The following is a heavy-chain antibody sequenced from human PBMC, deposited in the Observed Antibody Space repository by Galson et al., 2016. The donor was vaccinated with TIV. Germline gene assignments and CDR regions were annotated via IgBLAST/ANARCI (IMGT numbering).Heavy chain of an antibody. CDR1: GFSVSDHY. CDR3: ARHLTTAGYFVMDV. D-gene: IGHD3-9*01. CDR2: IYSGGST. Sequence: SLRLSCAASGFSVSDHYMSWVRQAPGKGLDWVSFIYSGGSTKYADSLKGRFTISRDSSKNTVFLQMNSLRAEDTAVYYCARHLTTAGYFVMDVWGQGTTVTVAS. J-gene: IGHJ6*02. V-gene: IGHV3-66*04.